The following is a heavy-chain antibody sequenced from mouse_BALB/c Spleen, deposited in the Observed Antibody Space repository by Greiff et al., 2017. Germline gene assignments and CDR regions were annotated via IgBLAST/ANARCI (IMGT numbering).Heavy chain of an antibody. D-gene: IGHD2-4*01. CDR2: INPSTGYT. V-gene: IGHV1-7*01. J-gene: IGHJ3*01. Sequence: QVQLKESGAELAKPGASVKMSCKASGYTFTSYWMHWVNQRPGQGLEWIGYINPSTGYTEYNQKFKDKATLTADKSSSTAYMQLSSLTSEDSAVYYCAREGLRRGFAYWGQGTLVTVSA. CDR3: AREGLRRGFAY. CDR1: GYTFTSYW.